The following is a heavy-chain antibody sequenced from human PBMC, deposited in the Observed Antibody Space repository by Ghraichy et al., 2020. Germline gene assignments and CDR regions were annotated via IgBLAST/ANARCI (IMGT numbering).Heavy chain of an antibody. CDR2: IKSDGSST. Sequence: GGSLRLSCAASGFTLSNYWMHWVRQAPGKGLVWVSRIKSDGSSTIYADSVKGRFTISRDNAKNTLYLQMKSLSAEDTAVYYCAREYCSGGRCFFGTGGSHFDYWGQGTLVTVSS. CDR3: AREYCSGGRCFFGTGGSHFDY. J-gene: IGHJ4*02. V-gene: IGHV3-74*01. CDR1: GFTLSNYW. D-gene: IGHD2-15*01.